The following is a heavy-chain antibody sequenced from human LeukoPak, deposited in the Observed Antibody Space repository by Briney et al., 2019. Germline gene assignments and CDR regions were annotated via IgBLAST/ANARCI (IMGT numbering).Heavy chain of an antibody. J-gene: IGHJ4*02. V-gene: IGHV3-11*01. CDR3: ARGIRQYAKSYFDY. CDR1: GFTFSDYY. CDR2: ISSSGTTI. Sequence: GGSLRLSCAASGFTFSDYYMSWIRQAPGKGLEWLSYISSSGTTIYYTDSVKGRFTISRDNAKNSLYLQMNSPRAEDTAVYYCARGIRQYAKSYFDYWGQGTLVTVSS. D-gene: IGHD4-11*01.